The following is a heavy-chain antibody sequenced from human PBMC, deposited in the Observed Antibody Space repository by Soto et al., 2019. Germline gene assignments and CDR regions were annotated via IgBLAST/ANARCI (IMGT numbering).Heavy chain of an antibody. CDR1: GFTFRSYD. CDR2: IGIGGDT. Sequence: GGSLRLSCAASGFTFRSYDMHWVRQLAGKGLEWVAAIGIGGDTYYPGSVKGRFTISREKAKNSLYLQMNSLRVGDTAVYYCARAPAPQYYYHGMDVWGRGTTVTVSS. D-gene: IGHD4-4*01. V-gene: IGHV3-13*01. CDR3: ARAPAPQYYYHGMDV. J-gene: IGHJ6*02.